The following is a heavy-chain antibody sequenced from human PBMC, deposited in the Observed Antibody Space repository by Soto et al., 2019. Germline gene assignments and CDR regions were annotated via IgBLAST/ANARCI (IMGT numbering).Heavy chain of an antibody. Sequence: SETLSLTCIISGDSTSNYYWSWIRQSPGKGLEWIGYISYSGNTNYNPSLKSRVTISVDTSKDQLSLKVTSVTAADTAMYYCACLRGKRGSPIDLWGQGTQVTACS. CDR2: ISYSGNT. V-gene: IGHV4-59*01. D-gene: IGHD2-15*01. CDR1: GDSTSNYY. CDR3: ACLRGKRGSPIDL. J-gene: IGHJ5*02.